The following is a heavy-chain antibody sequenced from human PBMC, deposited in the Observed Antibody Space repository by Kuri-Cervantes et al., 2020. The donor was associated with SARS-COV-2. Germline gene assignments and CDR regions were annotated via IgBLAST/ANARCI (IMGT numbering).Heavy chain of an antibody. CDR3: AKAWRGQWLASYYYYGMDV. J-gene: IGHJ6*02. Sequence: SVKVSCKASGGTFSSYAISWVRQAPGQGLKWMGGIIPIFGTANYAQKFQGRVTITADESTSTAYMELSSLRSEDTAVYYCAKAWRGQWLASYYYYGMDVWGQGTTVTVSS. D-gene: IGHD6-19*01. V-gene: IGHV1-69*13. CDR1: GGTFSSYA. CDR2: IIPIFGTA.